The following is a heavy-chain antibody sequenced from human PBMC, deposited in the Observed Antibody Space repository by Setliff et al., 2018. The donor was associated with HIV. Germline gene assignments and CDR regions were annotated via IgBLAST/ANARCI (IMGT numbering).Heavy chain of an antibody. D-gene: IGHD1-1*01. CDR2: INPDGSET. CDR3: AKDGHDQDHYYHMDV. J-gene: IGHJ6*03. V-gene: IGHV3-74*01. CDR1: GIIFSNNW. Sequence: PGGSLRLSCTASGIIFSNNWMHWVRQVPGKGLVWVSTINPDGSETSYADSVKGRFTISRDNAKNTLYLQMNSLRAEDTAVYYCAKDGHDQDHYYHMDVWGKGTTVTVSS.